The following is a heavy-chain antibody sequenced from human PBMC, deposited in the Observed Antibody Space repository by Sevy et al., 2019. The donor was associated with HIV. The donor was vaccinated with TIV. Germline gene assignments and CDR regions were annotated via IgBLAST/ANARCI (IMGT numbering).Heavy chain of an antibody. CDR3: AKDHYTAVTIFGVITPGYYGMDV. Sequence: GGSLRLSCAASGFTFNDYAMSWVRQAPGRGLEWVSTISGRGDTTNYADSVKGRFTISRDNSKNTLYLQMNSLRAEDSAVYYCAKDHYTAVTIFGVITPGYYGMDVWGQWTTVTVSS. CDR2: ISGRGDTT. D-gene: IGHD3-3*01. CDR1: GFTFNDYA. V-gene: IGHV3-23*01. J-gene: IGHJ6*02.